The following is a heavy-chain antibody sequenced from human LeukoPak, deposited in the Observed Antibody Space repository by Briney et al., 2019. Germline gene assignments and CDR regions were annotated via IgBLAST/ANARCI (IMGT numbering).Heavy chain of an antibody. V-gene: IGHV3-23*01. D-gene: IGHD2-8*01. J-gene: IGHJ4*02. CDR3: AKSEYCTNGVCYNGIVDY. CDR1: GFTFSSYA. CDR2: ISGSGGST. Sequence: PGGSLRLSCAASGFTFSSYAMSRVRQAPGKGLEWVSAISGSGGSTYYADSVKGRFTISRDNSKNTLYLQMNSLRAEDTAVYHCAKSEYCTNGVCYNGIVDYWGQGTLVTVSS.